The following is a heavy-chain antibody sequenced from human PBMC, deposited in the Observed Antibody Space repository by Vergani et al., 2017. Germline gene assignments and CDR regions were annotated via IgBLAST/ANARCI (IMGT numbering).Heavy chain of an antibody. CDR1: GYSFTSYW. V-gene: IGHV5-10-1*01. J-gene: IGHJ6*02. Sequence: EVQLVQSGAEVKKPGESLRLSCKGSGYSFTSYWLSWVRQMPGKGLEWKGRVDPSDSYTNYSPSLQGHVTMSADKAISTADLQWSSLEASYTAMYYCAGLPYYGDDGRDCYYGMDVWGQGTTVTVSS. D-gene: IGHD4-17*01. CDR3: AGLPYYGDDGRDCYYGMDV. CDR2: VDPSDSYT.